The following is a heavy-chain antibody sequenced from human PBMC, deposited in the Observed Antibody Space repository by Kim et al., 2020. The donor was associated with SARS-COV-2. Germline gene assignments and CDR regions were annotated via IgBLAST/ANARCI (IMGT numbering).Heavy chain of an antibody. CDR3: ARGRTIFGVVIEPFDY. V-gene: IGHV4-59*13. J-gene: IGHJ4*02. Sequence: SETLSLTCTVSGGSISSYYWSWIRQPPGKGLEWIGYIYYSGSTNYNPSLKSRVTISVDTSKKQFSLKLSSVTAADTAVYYCARGRTIFGVVIEPFDYWGQGTLVTVSS. CDR2: IYYSGST. CDR1: GGSISSYY. D-gene: IGHD3-3*01.